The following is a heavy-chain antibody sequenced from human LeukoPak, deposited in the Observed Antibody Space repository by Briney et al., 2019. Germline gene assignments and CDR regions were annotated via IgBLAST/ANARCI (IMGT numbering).Heavy chain of an antibody. CDR1: GFTFSSYA. CDR3: VIDPACSSTSCYDYFDY. D-gene: IGHD2-2*01. J-gene: IGHJ4*02. Sequence: GRSLRLSCAVFGFTFSSYAMHWVRQAPGKGLEWVAVISYDGSHESYADSVKGRFTISRDNSKNTLYLQMNSLRAEDTAVYYCVIDPACSSTSCYDYFDYWGQGTLVTVSS. CDR2: ISYDGSHE. V-gene: IGHV3-30*04.